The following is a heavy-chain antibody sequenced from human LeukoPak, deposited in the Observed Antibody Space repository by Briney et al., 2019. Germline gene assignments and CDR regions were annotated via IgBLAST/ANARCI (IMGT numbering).Heavy chain of an antibody. CDR3: ARAGRAVAGTMEKFDY. CDR1: GYTFTSYG. V-gene: IGHV1-46*01. CDR2: INPSGGST. J-gene: IGHJ4*02. Sequence: ASVKVSCKASGYTFTSYGISWVRQAPGQGLEWMGIINPSGGSTSYAQKFQGRVTVTRDTSTSTVYMELSSLRSEDTAVYYCARAGRAVAGTMEKFDYWGQGTLVTVSS. D-gene: IGHD6-19*01.